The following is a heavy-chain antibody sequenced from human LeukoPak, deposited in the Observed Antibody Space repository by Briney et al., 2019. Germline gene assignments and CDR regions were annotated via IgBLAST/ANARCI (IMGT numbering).Heavy chain of an antibody. J-gene: IGHJ4*02. V-gene: IGHV4-4*02. CDR1: GGFISSSNW. D-gene: IGHD6-13*01. CDR3: ARVSSSWYYGYLDY. Sequence: SETLSLTCAVSGGFISSSNWWSWVRQPPGKGLEWIGEIYHSGSTNYNPSLKSRVTISVDKSKNQFSLKLSSVTAADTAVYYCARVSSSWYYGYLDYWGQGTLVTVSS. CDR2: IYHSGST.